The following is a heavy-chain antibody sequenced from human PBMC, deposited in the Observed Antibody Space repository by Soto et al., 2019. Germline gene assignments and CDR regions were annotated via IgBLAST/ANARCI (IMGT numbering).Heavy chain of an antibody. D-gene: IGHD3-9*01. CDR2: IYQSGST. CDR1: GGSISSGGYS. J-gene: IGHJ4*02. CDR3: ARMNILTGYYFDY. Sequence: KPSETLSLTCAVSGGSISSGGYSWNWVRQPPGTGLEWIGYIYQSGSTYYNPSLKSRVTISVDRPKNQFSLKLSSVTAADTAVYFCARMNILTGYYFDYWGQGTLVTVSS. V-gene: IGHV4-30-2*01.